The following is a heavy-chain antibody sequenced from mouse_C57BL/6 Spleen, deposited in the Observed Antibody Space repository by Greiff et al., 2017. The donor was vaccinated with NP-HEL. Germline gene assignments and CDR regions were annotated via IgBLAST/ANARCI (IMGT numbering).Heavy chain of an antibody. V-gene: IGHV1-81*01. CDR2: IYPRSGNT. J-gene: IGHJ4*01. CDR3: ARWRDYDGGYYAMDY. Sequence: QVQLQQSGAELARPGASVKLSCKASGYTFTSYGISWVKQRTGQGLEWIGEIYPRSGNTYYNEKFKGKATLTADKSSSTAYMELRSLTSEDSAVYFCARWRDYDGGYYAMDYWGQGTSVTVSS. D-gene: IGHD2-4*01. CDR1: GYTFTSYG.